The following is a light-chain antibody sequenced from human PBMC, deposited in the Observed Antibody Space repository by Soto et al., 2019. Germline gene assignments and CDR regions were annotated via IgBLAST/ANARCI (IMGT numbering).Light chain of an antibody. Sequence: DIQMTQSPSTLSASLGDRVTITCRSSQSISSWLAWYQQKPGKAPKLLIYKASSLESGVPSRFSGSGSGTEFTLTISSLQPDDFANYYCQQYNSWWTFGQGTKVEIK. J-gene: IGKJ1*01. CDR2: KAS. CDR1: QSISSW. CDR3: QQYNSWWT. V-gene: IGKV1-5*03.